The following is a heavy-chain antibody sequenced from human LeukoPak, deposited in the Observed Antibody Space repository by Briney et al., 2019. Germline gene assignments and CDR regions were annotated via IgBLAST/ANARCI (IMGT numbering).Heavy chain of an antibody. Sequence: GGSLRLPCAASGFTVSSNFMSWVRQAPGKGLEWVSAISGSGGSTYYADSVKGRFTISRDSSKNTLYLQMNSLRAEDTAVYYCAKRFPYSSSWFADYWGQGTLVTVSS. CDR3: AKRFPYSSSWFADY. CDR2: ISGSGGST. CDR1: GFTVSSNF. V-gene: IGHV3-23*01. D-gene: IGHD6-13*01. J-gene: IGHJ4*02.